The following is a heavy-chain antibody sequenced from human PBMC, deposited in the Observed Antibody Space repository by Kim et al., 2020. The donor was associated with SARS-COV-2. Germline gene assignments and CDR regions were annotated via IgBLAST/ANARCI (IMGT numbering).Heavy chain of an antibody. Sequence: GGSLRLSCAASGFTFSSYSMNWVRQAPGKGLEWVSSISSSSSYIYYADSVKGRFTISRDNAKNLLYLQMNSLRAEDTAVYYCASIYSSSWNNWFDPWGQGTLVTVSS. J-gene: IGHJ5*02. CDR2: ISSSSSYI. CDR1: GFTFSSYS. V-gene: IGHV3-21*01. D-gene: IGHD6-13*01. CDR3: ASIYSSSWNNWFDP.